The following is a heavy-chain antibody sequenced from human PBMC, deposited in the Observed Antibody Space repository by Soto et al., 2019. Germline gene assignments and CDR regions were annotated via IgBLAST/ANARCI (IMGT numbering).Heavy chain of an antibody. D-gene: IGHD6-13*01. J-gene: IGHJ6*02. Sequence: QVQLVESGGGVVQPGRSLRLSCAASGFTFSSYGMHWVRQAPGKGLEWVAVISYDGSNKYYADSVKGRFTISRDNSKNTLYLQMNSLRAEDTAVYYSAKEIAAAGPVSYFYYGMDVWGQGTTVTVSS. CDR2: ISYDGSNK. CDR1: GFTFSSYG. V-gene: IGHV3-30*18. CDR3: AKEIAAAGPVSYFYYGMDV.